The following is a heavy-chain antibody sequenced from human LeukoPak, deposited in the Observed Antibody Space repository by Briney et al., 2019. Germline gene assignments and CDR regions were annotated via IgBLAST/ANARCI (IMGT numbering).Heavy chain of an antibody. CDR1: GFTFDDYA. D-gene: IGHD3-16*01. CDR3: AKGGGDTDAFDI. Sequence: PGGSLRLSCAASGFTFDDYAMHWVRQAPGKGLEWVSGISWNSGSIGYADSVKGRFTISRDNAKNSLYLQMNSLRAGDTALYYCAKGGGDTDAFDIWGQGTMVTVSS. CDR2: ISWNSGSI. J-gene: IGHJ3*02. V-gene: IGHV3-9*01.